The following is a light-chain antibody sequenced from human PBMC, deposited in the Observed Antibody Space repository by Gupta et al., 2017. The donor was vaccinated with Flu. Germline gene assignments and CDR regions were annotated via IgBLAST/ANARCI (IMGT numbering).Light chain of an antibody. CDR1: LSVKYFY. CDR2: VAS. V-gene: IGKV3-20*01. CDR3: QQDDIPPYN. Sequence: EIVLTQSPGTLSLSPGEGATLSCRASLSVKYFYFAWYQQKPGQAPRLLISVASSRSTGVPDRFSGSGSVTDFTLTIRMVEPEDSAVYSCQQDDIPPYNFGQGTKLEIK. J-gene: IGKJ2*01.